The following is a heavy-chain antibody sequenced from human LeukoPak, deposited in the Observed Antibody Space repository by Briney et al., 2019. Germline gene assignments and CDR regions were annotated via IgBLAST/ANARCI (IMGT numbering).Heavy chain of an antibody. J-gene: IGHJ4*02. Sequence: GGSLRLSCAASGFTFSNAWMSWVRQAPGKGLEWVGRIKSKTDGGTTDYAAPVKGRFTISRDDSKNTLFLQMNSLKIEDTAVYYCTTGHHYYDSSPLDYWGQGTLVTVSS. CDR2: IKSKTDGGTT. D-gene: IGHD3-22*01. CDR3: TTGHHYYDSSPLDY. V-gene: IGHV3-15*01. CDR1: GFTFSNAW.